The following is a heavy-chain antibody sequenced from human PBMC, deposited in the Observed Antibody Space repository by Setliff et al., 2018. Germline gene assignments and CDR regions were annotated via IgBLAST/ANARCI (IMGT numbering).Heavy chain of an antibody. CDR1: GFTFSTYR. CDR2: INSDGSST. V-gene: IGHV3-74*01. D-gene: IGHD4-17*01. CDR3: AKDLGDDGHYYYYMDV. J-gene: IGHJ6*03. Sequence: GGSLRLSCAASGFTFSTYRMHWVRQAPGKGLVWVSRINSDGSSTSYAASVKGRFTISRDDSKNTLYLQMNSLTVDDTAVYYCAKDLGDDGHYYYYMDVWGKGTTVTVSS.